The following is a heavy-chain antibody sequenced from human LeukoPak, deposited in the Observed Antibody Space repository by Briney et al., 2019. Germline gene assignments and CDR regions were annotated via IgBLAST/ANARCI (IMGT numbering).Heavy chain of an antibody. J-gene: IGHJ4*02. CDR1: GFTFTTYE. Sequence: GGSLRLSCATSGFTFTTYEMNWVRQAPGKGLEWVSFISSSGSPIYYADSVKGRFTISRDNAKNSVYLQMSSLRPEDTAVYYCAKDKGREGDYWGQGNLVTVSS. CDR2: ISSSGSPI. CDR3: AKDKGREGDY. V-gene: IGHV3-48*03.